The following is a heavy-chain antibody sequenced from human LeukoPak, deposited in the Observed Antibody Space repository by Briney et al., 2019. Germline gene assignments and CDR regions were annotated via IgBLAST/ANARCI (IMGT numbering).Heavy chain of an antibody. D-gene: IGHD3-16*01. CDR1: GFTFSSYS. CDR2: ISSSSSYI. J-gene: IGHJ4*02. Sequence: KPGGSLRLSCAASGFTFSSYSMNWVRQAPGKGLEWVSSISSSSSYIYYAASVKGRFTISRDNAKNSLYLQMNTLRAEDTAVYYCATAGLTVGNYVLVDCWGQGTLVSVSS. CDR3: ATAGLTVGNYVLVDC. V-gene: IGHV3-21*01.